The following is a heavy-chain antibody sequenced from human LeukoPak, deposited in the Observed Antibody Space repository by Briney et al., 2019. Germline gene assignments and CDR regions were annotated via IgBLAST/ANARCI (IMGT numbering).Heavy chain of an antibody. Sequence: AGTLTLSCAASGLSFGSYGISCGRPAQEKRIEWVANIKQDGSEKYYVDSAKGRLTISRDNAKNSLYLQMNSLRAEDTAVYYCATDLGSSRPNFWGQGILVTVSS. D-gene: IGHD6-13*01. J-gene: IGHJ4*02. CDR3: ATDLGSSRPNF. V-gene: IGHV3-7*01. CDR1: GLSFGSYG. CDR2: IKQDGSEK.